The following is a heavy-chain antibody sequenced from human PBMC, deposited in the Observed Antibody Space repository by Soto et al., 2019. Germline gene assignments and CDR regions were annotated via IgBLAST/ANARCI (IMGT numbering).Heavy chain of an antibody. Sequence: PGESLKISCQGSGYSFTSYLIGWVRPMPGKGLEWMGIIYPGDSDTRYSPSFQGQVTISADKSISTAYLQWSSLKASDTAMYYCAGGGVRGVITRTRDYYGMDVWGQGTTVTVSS. CDR1: GYSFTSYL. CDR3: AGGGVRGVITRTRDYYGMDV. CDR2: IYPGDSDT. J-gene: IGHJ6*02. D-gene: IGHD3-10*01. V-gene: IGHV5-51*01.